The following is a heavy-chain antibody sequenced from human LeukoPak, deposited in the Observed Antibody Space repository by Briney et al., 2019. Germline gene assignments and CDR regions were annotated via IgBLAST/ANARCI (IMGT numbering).Heavy chain of an antibody. J-gene: IGHJ4*02. D-gene: IGHD3-16*02. V-gene: IGHV3-23*01. CDR1: GFTFSSYA. CDR2: ISGSGGNT. CDR3: AKTVSGSHSYQGGDY. Sequence: HSGGSLRVSCAASGFTFSSYAMSWVRQAPGKGLEWVSAISGSGGNTYYADSVKGRFTMSRDNSKNTLYLQMNSLRAEDTAVYFCAKTVSGSHSYQGGDYWGQGTLVTVST.